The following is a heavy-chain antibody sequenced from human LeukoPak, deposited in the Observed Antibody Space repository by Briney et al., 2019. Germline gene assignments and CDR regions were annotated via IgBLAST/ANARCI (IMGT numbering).Heavy chain of an antibody. D-gene: IGHD6-19*01. CDR3: AKHPTSSGQWLAAPYPPYYYGMDV. CDR1: GFTFSDYA. V-gene: IGHV3-23*01. Sequence: GGSLRLSCAASGFTFSDYAVSWVRQAPGRGLEWVSGIRGSGGSTYYADSVKGRFTISRDNSKNMLYLQMNGLRAEDTAVYYCAKHPTSSGQWLAAPYPPYYYGMDVWGQGTTVTVSS. J-gene: IGHJ6*02. CDR2: IRGSGGST.